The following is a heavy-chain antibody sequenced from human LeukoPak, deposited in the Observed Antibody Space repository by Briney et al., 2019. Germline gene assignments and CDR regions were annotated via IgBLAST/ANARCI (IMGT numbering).Heavy chain of an antibody. V-gene: IGHV3-30*02. CDR2: IRYDGSNK. Sequence: PGGSLRLSCEASGFSFPYGMSWVRQAPGKGLEWVAFIRYDGSNKYYADSVKGRFTISRDNSKDTLYLQMNSLRAEDTAVYYCAKAYWPFQHWGQGTLVTVSS. CDR1: GFSFPYG. D-gene: IGHD2-8*02. J-gene: IGHJ1*01. CDR3: AKAYWPFQH.